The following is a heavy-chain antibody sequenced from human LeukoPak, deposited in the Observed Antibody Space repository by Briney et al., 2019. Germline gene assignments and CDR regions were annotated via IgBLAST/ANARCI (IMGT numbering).Heavy chain of an antibody. CDR3: APAQSYYYGMDV. J-gene: IGHJ6*02. CDR1: SPSISSYY. D-gene: IGHD2-2*01. Sequence: SETLSLTCTVSSPSISSYYWSWIRQPPGKGLEWIGYIYYSGSTNYNPSLKSRVTISVDASKNQFSLNLGSVSAAEAAVYYCAPAQSYYYGMDVWGQGTTVTVSS. V-gene: IGHV4-59*01. CDR2: IYYSGST.